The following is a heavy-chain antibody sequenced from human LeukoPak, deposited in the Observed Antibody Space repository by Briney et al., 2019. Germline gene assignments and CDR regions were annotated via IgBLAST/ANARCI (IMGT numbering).Heavy chain of an antibody. CDR1: GYMFTGYY. Sequence: ASVKVSCKASGYMFTGYYMHWVRQAPGQGLEWMGWINPNSGGTNYAQKFQGRVTMTRDTSISTAYMDLNRLRSDDTAVYYCARVVAVTGSPVYYMDVWGKGTTVTVSS. CDR3: ARVVAVTGSPVYYMDV. CDR2: INPNSGGT. V-gene: IGHV1-2*02. J-gene: IGHJ6*03. D-gene: IGHD6-19*01.